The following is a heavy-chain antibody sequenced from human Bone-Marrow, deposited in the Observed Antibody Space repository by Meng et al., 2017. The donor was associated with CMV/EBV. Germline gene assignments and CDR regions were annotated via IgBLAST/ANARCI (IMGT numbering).Heavy chain of an antibody. J-gene: IGHJ5*02. D-gene: IGHD3-16*01. V-gene: IGHV1-2*02. CDR3: AREGGSIGGWFDP. CDR1: GYIFPDYY. Sequence: GDEVKRLVASVQVSCKASGYIFPDYYIPWVRQAPGQGLEWMGWINPNSGGTNYAQKFQGRVTMTRDTSISTAYMELSRLRSDDTAVYYCAREGGSIGGWFDPWGQGTLVTVSS. CDR2: INPNSGGT.